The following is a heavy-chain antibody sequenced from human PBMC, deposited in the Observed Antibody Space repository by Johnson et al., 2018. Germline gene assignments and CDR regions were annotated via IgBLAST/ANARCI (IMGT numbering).Heavy chain of an antibody. CDR3: ARWGAVGYKYGSPRDAFDL. CDR1: GFTFSSYG. J-gene: IGHJ3*01. Sequence: QVQLVQSGGGVVQPGRSLRLSCAASGFTFSSYGMHWVRQAPGKGLEWVAVISYDGSNKYYADSVKGRFTISRDNSRNTGYLQMNSRRAEDTAVYYCARWGAVGYKYGSPRDAFDLWGQGTMVTVSS. D-gene: IGHD5-18*01. CDR2: ISYDGSNK. V-gene: IGHV3-33*05.